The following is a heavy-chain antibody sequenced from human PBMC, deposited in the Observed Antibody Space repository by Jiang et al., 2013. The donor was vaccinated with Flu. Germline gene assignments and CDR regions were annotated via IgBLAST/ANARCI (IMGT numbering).Heavy chain of an antibody. J-gene: IGHJ4*02. D-gene: IGHD6-19*01. V-gene: IGHV1-46*01. CDR1: GYTFTSYY. Sequence: SVKVSCKASGYTFTSYYMHWVRQAPGQGLEWMGIINPSGGSTTYAQKFQGRVTMTRDTSTSTVYTELSSLRSEDTAVYYCARSSSGWSPFDYWGQGTLVTVSS. CDR3: ARSSSGWSPFDY. CDR2: INPSGGST.